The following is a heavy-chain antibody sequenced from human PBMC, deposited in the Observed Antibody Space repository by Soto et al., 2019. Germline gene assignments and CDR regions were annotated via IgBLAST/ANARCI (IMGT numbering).Heavy chain of an antibody. CDR1: GFTFDDYA. D-gene: IGHD6-19*01. Sequence: DVQLVESGGGLVQPGRSLRLSCAASGFTFDDYAMHWVRQAPGKGLEWVSGISWNSGSIGYADSVKGRFTISRDNAKNSLYLQMNSLRAEDTDLYYCAKDRGLVLSFYFDYWGQGTLVTVSS. CDR3: AKDRGLVLSFYFDY. J-gene: IGHJ4*02. CDR2: ISWNSGSI. V-gene: IGHV3-9*01.